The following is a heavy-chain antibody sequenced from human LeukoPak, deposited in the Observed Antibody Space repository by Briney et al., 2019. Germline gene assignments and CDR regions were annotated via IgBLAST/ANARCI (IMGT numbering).Heavy chain of an antibody. CDR3: ARDVDTNW. D-gene: IGHD5-18*01. CDR1: GFTFTSYW. V-gene: IGHV3-7*03. CDR2: IKQDGSER. J-gene: IGHJ4*02. Sequence: GGSLRLSCAASGFTFTSYWMTWVRQAPGKGLEWVANIKQDGSERNYVGSVRGRFTISRDNARSLVSLQMNSLRDEDTAVYYCARDVDTNWWGRGTLVTVSS.